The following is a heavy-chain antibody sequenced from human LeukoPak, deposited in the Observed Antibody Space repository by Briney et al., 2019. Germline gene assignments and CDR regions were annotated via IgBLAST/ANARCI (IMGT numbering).Heavy chain of an antibody. J-gene: IGHJ6*02. D-gene: IGHD4-17*01. CDR2: ISGGDGST. CDR1: GFTFSTNA. CDR3: ARDPYGNYGMDV. Sequence: GGSLRLSCAASGFTFSTNAMSWVRQAPGKGLEWVSSISGGDGSTYHADSVKGRFTISRDNSKNSLYLQMNSLRAEDTAVYYCARDPYGNYGMDVWGQGTTVTVSS. V-gene: IGHV3-23*01.